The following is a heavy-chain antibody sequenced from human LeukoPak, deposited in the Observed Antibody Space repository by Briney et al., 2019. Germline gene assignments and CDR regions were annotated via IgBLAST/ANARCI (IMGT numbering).Heavy chain of an antibody. CDR3: ARGELGHFDY. CDR1: GGSISSGDYY. CDR2: IYYSGNT. Sequence: SETLSLTCSVSGGSISSGDYYWSWIRQPPGKGLEWIGYIYYSGNTHYNPSLKSRVTISVDTSKNQFSLKLSSVTAADTAVYYCARGELGHFDYWGQGTLVTVSS. D-gene: IGHD7-27*01. J-gene: IGHJ4*02. V-gene: IGHV4-30-4*01.